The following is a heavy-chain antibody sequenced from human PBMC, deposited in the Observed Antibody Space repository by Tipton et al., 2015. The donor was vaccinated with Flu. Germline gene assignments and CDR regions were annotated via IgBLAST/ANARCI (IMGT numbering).Heavy chain of an antibody. CDR3: ARGTPLVGYDTREHGYFGRGLDV. D-gene: IGHD5-12*01. CDR1: GDSMRNYY. V-gene: IGHV4-59*01. CDR2: VYFSGNT. J-gene: IGHJ6*02. Sequence: TLSLTCAVSGDSMRNYYWTWIRQSPGKGLEWIGYVYFSGNTKDNPSLKSRVSMSVDTSKKHISLKLRSVTAADTAVYYCARGTPLVGYDTREHGYFGRGLDVWGQGTTVTVSS.